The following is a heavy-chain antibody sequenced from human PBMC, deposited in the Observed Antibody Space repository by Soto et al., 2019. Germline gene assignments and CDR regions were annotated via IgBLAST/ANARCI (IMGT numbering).Heavy chain of an antibody. Sequence: QVQLVESGGGVVQSGGSPGLSLAAPGFTFRIYALHWGRQAPGKGLEWGAVMSPNGNNQYYADSVKGRFTISRDTSKSTLYLQMTSLRPDDTAVYYCATGANFYYDTSRYWGQGTLVTVSS. J-gene: IGHJ4*02. D-gene: IGHD3-22*01. V-gene: IGHV3-30-3*01. CDR3: ATGANFYYDTSRY. CDR2: MSPNGNNQ. CDR1: GFTFRIYA.